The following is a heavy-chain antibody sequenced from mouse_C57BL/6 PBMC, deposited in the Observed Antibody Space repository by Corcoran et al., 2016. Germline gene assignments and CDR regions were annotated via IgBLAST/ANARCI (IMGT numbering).Heavy chain of an antibody. CDR2: INPNNGGT. V-gene: IGHV1-26*01. J-gene: IGHJ2*01. D-gene: IGHD1-1*01. Sequence: EVQLQQSGPELVKPGASVKISCKASGYTFTDYYMNWVKQSHGKSLEWIGDINPNNGGTSYNQKFKGKATLTVDKSSSTAYMELSSLTSEDSAVYFCARRAVAPDYWGQGTTLTVSS. CDR3: ARRAVAPDY. CDR1: GYTFTDYY.